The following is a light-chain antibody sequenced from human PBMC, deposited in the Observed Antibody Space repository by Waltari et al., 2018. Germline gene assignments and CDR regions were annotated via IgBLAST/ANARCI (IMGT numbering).Light chain of an antibody. CDR3: QQLKSYPIT. V-gene: IGKV1-9*01. Sequence: TQLTQSPSPLAASVGDRVTLSCRTSQVILGYLSWYQQKPGKAPKLLIYAASTLQSGVPSRFSGSGSGMDFNITISNLQPEDFATYYCQQLKSYPITFGGGTKVEIK. J-gene: IGKJ4*01. CDR1: QVILGY. CDR2: AAS.